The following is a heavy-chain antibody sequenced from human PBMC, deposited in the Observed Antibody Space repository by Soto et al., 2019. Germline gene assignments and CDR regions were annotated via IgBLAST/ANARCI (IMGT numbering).Heavy chain of an antibody. V-gene: IGHV3-9*01. CDR3: AKGRGDSGYYSLFDY. D-gene: IGHD3-22*01. J-gene: IGHJ4*02. CDR1: GFTFDDYA. Sequence: ESGGGLVQPGRSLRLSCAASGFTFDDYAMHWVRQAPGKGLEWVSGISWNSGSIGYADSVKGRFTISRDNAKNSLYLQMNSLRAEDTALYYCAKGRGDSGYYSLFDYWGQGTLVTVSS. CDR2: ISWNSGSI.